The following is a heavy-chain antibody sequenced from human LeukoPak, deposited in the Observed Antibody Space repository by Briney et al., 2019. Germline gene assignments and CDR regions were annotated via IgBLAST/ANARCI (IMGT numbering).Heavy chain of an antibody. J-gene: IGHJ4*02. Sequence: PGGSLRLSCAASGFTFSSFWMHWVRQATGKGLEWVAVISYDGSNKYYADSVKGRFTISRDNSKNTLYLQMNSLRAEDTAVYYCAKDRGAWELLQYYFDYWGQGTLVTVSS. CDR3: AKDRGAWELLQYYFDY. V-gene: IGHV3-30*18. D-gene: IGHD1-26*01. CDR1: GFTFSSFW. CDR2: ISYDGSNK.